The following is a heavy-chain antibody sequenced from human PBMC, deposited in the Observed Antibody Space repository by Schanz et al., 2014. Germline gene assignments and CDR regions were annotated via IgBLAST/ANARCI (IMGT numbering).Heavy chain of an antibody. D-gene: IGHD3-3*01. Sequence: VQLVESGGGVAQPGGSLRLSCAASGFSFSGYGMHWVRQAPGKGLEWVAYIRFDASAKYYGDSVKGRFTISRDNSKNTLYLQMNSLRSEDTAVYYCAKDVDFWSGYYLDYWGQGTLVTVSS. V-gene: IGHV3-30*02. CDR1: GFSFSGYG. CDR2: IRFDASAK. J-gene: IGHJ4*02. CDR3: AKDVDFWSGYYLDY.